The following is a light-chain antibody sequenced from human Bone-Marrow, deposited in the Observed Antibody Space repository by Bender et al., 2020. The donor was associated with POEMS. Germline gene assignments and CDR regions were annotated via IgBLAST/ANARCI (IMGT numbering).Light chain of an antibody. V-gene: IGLV2-14*03. CDR3: CSSTAKDAV. J-gene: IGLJ3*02. Sequence: QSALTQPASVSASPGQSITISCTGSFSDVGTYKFVSWYQQHPGKVPKMVLYDVTIRPSGVSDRFSGSKSGNTAFLTISDLQAEDEADYYCCSSTAKDAVFGGGTKVTVL. CDR2: DVT. CDR1: FSDVGTYKF.